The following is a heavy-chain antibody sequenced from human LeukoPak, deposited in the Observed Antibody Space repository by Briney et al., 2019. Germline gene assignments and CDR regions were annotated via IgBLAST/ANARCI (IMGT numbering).Heavy chain of an antibody. CDR2: IRSKANSYAT. CDR1: GFTFSGSA. CDR3: TSSSSREPFDY. D-gene: IGHD6-6*01. V-gene: IGHV3-73*01. Sequence: GGSLRLSFAASGFTFSGSAMHWVRQASGKGLEWVGRIRSKANSYATAYAASVKGRFTISRDDSKNTAYLQMNSLKTEDTAVYYCTSSSSREPFDYWGQGTLVTVSS. J-gene: IGHJ4*02.